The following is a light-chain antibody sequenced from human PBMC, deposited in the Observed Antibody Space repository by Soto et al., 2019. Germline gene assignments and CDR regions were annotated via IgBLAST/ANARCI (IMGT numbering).Light chain of an antibody. J-gene: IGKJ1*01. Sequence: DIQMTQSPSTLSASVGDRVTITCRASQSISSWLAWYQQKPGKAPKLLIFKASSLESGVPSRFSGSGSGTDFTPTLSSLQPDDFATYYCQEYSSYWTFGKGTKVDIK. CDR1: QSISSW. V-gene: IGKV1-5*03. CDR3: QEYSSYWT. CDR2: KAS.